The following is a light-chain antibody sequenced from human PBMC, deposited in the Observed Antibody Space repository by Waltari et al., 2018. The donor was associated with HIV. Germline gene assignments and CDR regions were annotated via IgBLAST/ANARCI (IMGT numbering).Light chain of an antibody. J-gene: IGLJ2*01. V-gene: IGLV2-11*01. CDR1: SSDVGGYNY. CDR3: CSYAGSDTLGV. Sequence: QSALTQPRSVSGSPGQSVTISCTGTSSDVGGYNYVSWYQQHPGKAPKLMIYDVRKRPSGFPDRFSGSKSGNTASLTTSGLQAEDEADYYCCSYAGSDTLGVFGGGTQLTVL. CDR2: DVR.